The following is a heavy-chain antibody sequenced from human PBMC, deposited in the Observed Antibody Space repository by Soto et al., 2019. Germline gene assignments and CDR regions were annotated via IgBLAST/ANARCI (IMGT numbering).Heavy chain of an antibody. Sequence: TSETLSLTCTVSGGSISSYYWSWIRQPPGKGLEWIGYIYYSGSTNYNPSLKSRVTISVDTSKNQFSLKLSSVTAADTAVYYCARSLTLWNYYYYYMDVWGKGTTVT. CDR1: GGSISSYY. CDR2: IYYSGST. CDR3: ARSLTLWNYYYYYMDV. D-gene: IGHD7-27*01. J-gene: IGHJ6*03. V-gene: IGHV4-59*08.